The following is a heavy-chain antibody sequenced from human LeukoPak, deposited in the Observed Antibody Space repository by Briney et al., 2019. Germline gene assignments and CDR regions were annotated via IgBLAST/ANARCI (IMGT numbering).Heavy chain of an antibody. D-gene: IGHD3-22*01. V-gene: IGHV3-7*05. J-gene: IGHJ4*02. CDR2: IKSDGSDK. Sequence: PGGSLRLSCEASGFTFSSYWMSWVRQAPGKGLEWVAIIKSDGSDKYYVDSVKGRFTVSKDNAKNSLYLQMNSLRAEDTAMYYCARNRGGGSGYSDYWGQGTLVTVSS. CDR3: ARNRGGGSGYSDY. CDR1: GFTFSSYW.